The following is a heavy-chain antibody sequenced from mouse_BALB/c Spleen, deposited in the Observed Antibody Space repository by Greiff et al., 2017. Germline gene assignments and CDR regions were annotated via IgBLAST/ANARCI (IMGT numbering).Heavy chain of an antibody. Sequence: VQLQQSGAELAKPGASVKMSCKASGYTFTSYWMHWVKQRPGQGLEWIGYINPSTGYTEYNQKFKDKATLTADKSSSTAYMQLSSLTSEDSAVYYCARGGVRQGFDYWGQGTTLTVSS. D-gene: IGHD2-14*01. J-gene: IGHJ2*01. V-gene: IGHV1-7*01. CDR2: INPSTGYT. CDR3: ARGGVRQGFDY. CDR1: GYTFTSYW.